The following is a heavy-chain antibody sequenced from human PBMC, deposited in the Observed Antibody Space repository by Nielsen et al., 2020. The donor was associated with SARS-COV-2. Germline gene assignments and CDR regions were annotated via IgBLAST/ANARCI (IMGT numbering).Heavy chain of an antibody. CDR3: ARDYGDYMVYYYGMDV. Sequence: GESLKISCAASGFTFSSYSMNWVRQAPRKGLEWVSSISSSSSYIYYADSVKGRFTISRDNAKNTLYLQMNSLRAEDTAVYYCARDYGDYMVYYYGMDVWGQGTTVTVSS. CDR1: GFTFSSYS. D-gene: IGHD4-17*01. J-gene: IGHJ6*02. V-gene: IGHV3-21*01. CDR2: ISSSSSYI.